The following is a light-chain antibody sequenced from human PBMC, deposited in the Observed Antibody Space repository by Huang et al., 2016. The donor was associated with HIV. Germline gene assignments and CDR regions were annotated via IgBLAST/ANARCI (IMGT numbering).Light chain of an antibody. Sequence: EILLTQSPATLSLSPGERATLSCRASQSISSYLAWYQQKPGQPPRLLIYDASKRAPDIPVRFNGSGSGTDFTLTISGLEAEDSAVYYCQECDTWPWLGFGGGTRVEIK. CDR1: QSISSY. V-gene: IGKV3-11*01. CDR2: DAS. CDR3: QECDTWPWLG. J-gene: IGKJ4*01.